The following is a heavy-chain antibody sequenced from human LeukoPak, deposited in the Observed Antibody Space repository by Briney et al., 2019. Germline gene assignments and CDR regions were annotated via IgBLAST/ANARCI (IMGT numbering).Heavy chain of an antibody. V-gene: IGHV4-59*08. J-gene: IGHJ5*02. Sequence: TSETLSLTCTVSGGSISSYYWSWIRQVPGKGLEWIAYIYYIGSTDYNPSLKSRVTISVDTSKNQFSLNVSSVTAADTAVYYCARGYCSGITSCPFIWFDPWGQGALVTVSS. CDR1: GGSISSYY. CDR3: ARGYCSGITSCPFIWFDP. CDR2: IYYIGST. D-gene: IGHD2-15*01.